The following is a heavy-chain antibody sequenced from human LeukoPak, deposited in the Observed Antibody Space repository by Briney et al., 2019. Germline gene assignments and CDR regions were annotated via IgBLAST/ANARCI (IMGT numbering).Heavy chain of an antibody. Sequence: ASVKVSCKASGYTFTSYGISWVRQAPGQGLEWMGWISAYNGNTNYAQKLQGRVTMTTDTSTSTAYMELSSLRSEDTAVYYCAREIAAGTWFDPWGQGTLVTVSS. D-gene: IGHD6-25*01. J-gene: IGHJ5*02. V-gene: IGHV1-18*01. CDR1: GYTFTSYG. CDR2: ISAYNGNT. CDR3: AREIAAGTWFDP.